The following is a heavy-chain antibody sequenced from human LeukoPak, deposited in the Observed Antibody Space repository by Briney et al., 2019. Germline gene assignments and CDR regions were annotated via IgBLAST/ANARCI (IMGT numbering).Heavy chain of an antibody. CDR2: IYYSGST. CDR3: ARTTEGGYTYDYFYYYYMDV. J-gene: IGHJ6*03. Sequence: SETLSLTCTVSGGSIGSYYWSWIRRPPGKGLEWIGYIYYSGSTNYNPSLKSRVTISVDTSKNQFSLKLSSVTAADTAVYYCARTTEGGYTYDYFYYYYMDVWGKGTTVTISS. CDR1: GGSIGSYY. D-gene: IGHD5-18*01. V-gene: IGHV4-59*01.